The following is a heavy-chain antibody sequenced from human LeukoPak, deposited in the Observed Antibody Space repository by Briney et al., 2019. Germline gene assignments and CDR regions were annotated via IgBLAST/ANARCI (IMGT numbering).Heavy chain of an antibody. CDR3: AREGKSGSHDY. D-gene: IGHD1-26*01. Sequence: PGGSLRLSCAASGSTFSSYGMHWVRQAPGKGLEWVAVIWYDGSNKYYADSVRGRFTISRDNSKNTLYLQMNSLRAEDTAVYYCAREGKSGSHDYWGQGTLVTVSS. CDR2: IWYDGSNK. J-gene: IGHJ4*02. CDR1: GSTFSSYG. V-gene: IGHV3-33*01.